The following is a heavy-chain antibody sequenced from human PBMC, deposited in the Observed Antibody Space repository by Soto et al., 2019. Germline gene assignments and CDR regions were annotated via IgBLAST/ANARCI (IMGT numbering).Heavy chain of an antibody. J-gene: IGHJ6*02. Sequence: ASVKVSCKASGYTFTSYDINWVRQATGQGLEWMGWMNPNSGNTGYAQKFQGRVTMTRNTSISTAYMELSSLRSEETAVYYGAREVIRFCLQSDYYYYYGMDVWGQGTTVTVSS. V-gene: IGHV1-8*01. D-gene: IGHD4-4*01. CDR2: MNPNSGNT. CDR3: AREVIRFCLQSDYYYYYGMDV. CDR1: GYTFTSYD.